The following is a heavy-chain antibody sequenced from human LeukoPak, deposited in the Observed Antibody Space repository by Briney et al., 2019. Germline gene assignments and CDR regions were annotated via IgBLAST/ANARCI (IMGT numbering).Heavy chain of an antibody. D-gene: IGHD3-10*01. J-gene: IGHJ4*02. CDR3: ARDRYYASGSYYDY. CDR2: IYSGGST. CDR1: GFTVSSNY. Sequence: GGSLRLSCAASGFTVSSNYMSWVRQAPGKGLEWVSVIYSGGSTYYADSVKGRFTISRDNSKNTLYLQMNSLRAEDTAVYYCARDRYYASGSYYDYWGLGTLVTVSS. V-gene: IGHV3-66*01.